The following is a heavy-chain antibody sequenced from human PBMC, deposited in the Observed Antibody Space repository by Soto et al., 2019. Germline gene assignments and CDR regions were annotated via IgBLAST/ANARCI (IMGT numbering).Heavy chain of an antibody. V-gene: IGHV4-59*01. CDR1: GGSISSYY. Sequence: PSETLSLTCTVSGGSISSYYRSWIRQPPGKGLEWIGYIYYSGSTNYNPSLKSRVTISVDTSKNQFSLKLSSVTAADTAVYYCARDPPLPAAMVDWGQGTLVTVSS. CDR3: ARDPPLPAAMVD. D-gene: IGHD2-2*01. J-gene: IGHJ4*02. CDR2: IYYSGST.